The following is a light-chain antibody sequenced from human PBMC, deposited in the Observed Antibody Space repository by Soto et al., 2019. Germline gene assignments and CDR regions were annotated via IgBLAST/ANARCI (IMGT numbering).Light chain of an antibody. CDR2: GNT. CDR1: SSDIGAGHD. CDR3: QSFDASLRGWV. V-gene: IGLV1-40*01. Sequence: QLVLTQPPSVSGAPGQRVTISCAGSSSDIGAGHDVHWYQQLPGTAPKLLIYGNTNRPSGVPDRFSGSKSGASASLAITGLQAEDEADYHCQSFDASLRGWVFGGGTKVTVL. J-gene: IGLJ3*02.